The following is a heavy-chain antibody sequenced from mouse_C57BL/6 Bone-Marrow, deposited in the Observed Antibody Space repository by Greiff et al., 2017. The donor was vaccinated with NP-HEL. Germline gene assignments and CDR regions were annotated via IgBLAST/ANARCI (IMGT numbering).Heavy chain of an antibody. D-gene: IGHD1-1*01. CDR1: GFSLTSYG. CDR2: IWRGGST. CDR3: AKNGATVVPYWYFDV. J-gene: IGHJ1*03. Sequence: VQLVESGPGLVQPSQSLSITCTVSGFSLTSYGVHWVRQSPGKGLEWLGVIWRGGSTDYNAAFMSRLSITKDNSKSQVFFKMNSLQADDTAIYYCAKNGATVVPYWYFDVWGTGTTVTVSS. V-gene: IGHV2-5*01.